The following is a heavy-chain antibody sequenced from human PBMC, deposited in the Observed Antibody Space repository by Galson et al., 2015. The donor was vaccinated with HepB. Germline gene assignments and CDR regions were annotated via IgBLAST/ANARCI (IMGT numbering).Heavy chain of an antibody. V-gene: IGHV3-15*07. CDR3: TTAARYHYYDSSGYPTDAFDI. Sequence: SLRLSCAASGFTFSNAWMNWVRQAPGKGLEWVGRIKSKTDGGTTDYAAPVKGRFTISRDDSKNTLYLQMNSLKTEDTAVYYCTTAARYHYYDSSGYPTDAFDIWGQGTMVTVSS. J-gene: IGHJ3*02. D-gene: IGHD3-22*01. CDR2: IKSKTDGGTT. CDR1: GFTFSNAW.